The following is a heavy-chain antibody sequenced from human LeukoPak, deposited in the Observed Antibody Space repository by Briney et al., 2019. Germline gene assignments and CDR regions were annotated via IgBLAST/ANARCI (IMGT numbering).Heavy chain of an antibody. D-gene: IGHD6-13*01. J-gene: IGHJ3*02. Sequence: GGSLRLSCAASGFTFTSSGMHSVSQHPGNGLEWVAVISYDGSNKYYADSVKGRFTISRDNSKNTLYLQMNSLRAEDTAVYYCAGGRQLEYAFDIWGQGTMGTVSS. V-gene: IGHV3-30*03. CDR3: AGGRQLEYAFDI. CDR1: GFTFTSSG. CDR2: ISYDGSNK.